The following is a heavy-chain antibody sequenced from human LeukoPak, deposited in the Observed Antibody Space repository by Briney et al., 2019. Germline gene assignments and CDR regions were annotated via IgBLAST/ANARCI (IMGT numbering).Heavy chain of an antibody. CDR3: ARQRDYYYYGMDV. CDR2: IYYSGST. V-gene: IGHV4-59*08. CDR1: GGSISSYY. Sequence: SETLSLTCTVSGGSISSYYWSWIRQPPGKGLEWIGYIYYSGSTKYNPSLKSRATISVDTSKNQFSLKLGSVTAADTAFYYCARQRDYYYYGMDVWGQGTTVTVSS. J-gene: IGHJ6*02.